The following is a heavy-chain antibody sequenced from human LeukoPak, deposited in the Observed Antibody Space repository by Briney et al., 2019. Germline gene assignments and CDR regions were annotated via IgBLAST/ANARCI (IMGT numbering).Heavy chain of an antibody. CDR1: GFTVSSNY. Sequence: PGGSLRLSCAASGFTVSSNYMSWVRQAPGKGLEWVSSISSSSSYIYYADSVKGRFTISRDNAKNSLYLQMNSLRAEDTAVYYCARGVWSRAVAGTVIDYWGQGTLVTVSS. CDR3: ARGVWSRAVAGTVIDY. V-gene: IGHV3-21*01. D-gene: IGHD6-19*01. J-gene: IGHJ4*02. CDR2: ISSSSSYI.